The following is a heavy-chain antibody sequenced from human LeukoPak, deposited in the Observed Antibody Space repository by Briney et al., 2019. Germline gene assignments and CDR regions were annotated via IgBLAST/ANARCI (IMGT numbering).Heavy chain of an antibody. Sequence: GGSLRLSCAASAFTFRDYWIHWVRQAPGKGLVWVSCINNDGSGTTYADSVKGRFTVSRDNAKNTVSLQMNSLRVEDAAVYYCVRGGWNHAMDVWGRGTTVTVSS. J-gene: IGHJ6*02. CDR2: INNDGSGT. D-gene: IGHD1-1*01. CDR1: AFTFRDYW. CDR3: VRGGWNHAMDV. V-gene: IGHV3-74*01.